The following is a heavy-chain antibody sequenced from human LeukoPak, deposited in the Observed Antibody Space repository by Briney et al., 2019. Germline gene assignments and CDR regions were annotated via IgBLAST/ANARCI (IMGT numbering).Heavy chain of an antibody. CDR2: INPNSGAS. CDR1: GYTFTGYY. Sequence: GASVKVSCKASGYTFTGYYMHWVRQAPGQGLEWMGWINPNSGASNYAQKFQGRVTMTRDTSISTAYMELSGLRSDDTAVYYCARGKCISTSCYMESGFDYWGQGTLVTVPS. D-gene: IGHD2-2*02. J-gene: IGHJ4*02. V-gene: IGHV1-2*02. CDR3: ARGKCISTSCYMESGFDY.